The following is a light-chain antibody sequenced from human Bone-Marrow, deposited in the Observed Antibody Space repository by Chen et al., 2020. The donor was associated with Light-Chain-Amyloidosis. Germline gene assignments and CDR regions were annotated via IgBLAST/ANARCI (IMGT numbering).Light chain of an antibody. V-gene: IGLV1-51*01. CDR3: GTWDSSLSVHG. Sequence: QSVLTQPPSVSAAPGQEVTISCSGYGSNIGNNYVSWYQQSPGTAPKLRSYDNGTRPSGMPDRFSASKSGTSATLGITGLQTGDEADYYCGTWDSSLSVHGFGPGTTVTVL. CDR2: DNG. J-gene: IGLJ1*01. CDR1: GSNIGNNY.